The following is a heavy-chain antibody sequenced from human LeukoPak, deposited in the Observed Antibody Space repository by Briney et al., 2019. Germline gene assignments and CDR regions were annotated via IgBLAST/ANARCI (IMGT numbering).Heavy chain of an antibody. V-gene: IGHV4-59*01. J-gene: IGHJ5*02. Sequence: SETLSLTCTVSGGSISGYYWSWIRQPPGKGLEWIGYIYYSGSTNYNPSLKSRVTISVDTSKNQFSLKLSSVTAADTAVYYCARDLLWFGESRAFDPWGQGTLVTVSS. D-gene: IGHD3-10*01. CDR2: IYYSGST. CDR3: ARDLLWFGESRAFDP. CDR1: GGSISGYY.